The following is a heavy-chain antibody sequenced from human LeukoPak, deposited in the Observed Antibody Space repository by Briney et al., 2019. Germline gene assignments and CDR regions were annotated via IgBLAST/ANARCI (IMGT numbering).Heavy chain of an antibody. J-gene: IGHJ4*02. D-gene: IGHD4-11*01. CDR3: ARVQGDYSNFHFDY. Sequence: SETLSLTCIVSGGSVSSYYWSWIRQPTGKGLEWIGRIYTSGSNYNPSLKSRVTMSMDTSKNQFSPNLSSVTAADTAVYYCARVQGDYSNFHFDYWGQGTLVTVSS. CDR1: GGSVSSYY. CDR2: IYTSGS. V-gene: IGHV4-4*07.